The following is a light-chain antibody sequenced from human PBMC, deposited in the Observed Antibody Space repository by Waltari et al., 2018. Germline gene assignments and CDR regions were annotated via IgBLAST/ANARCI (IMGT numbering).Light chain of an antibody. CDR3: QQYESYPYT. Sequence: DIQMTQSPSTLSASVGDRVTITCRASQSINSWLAWYQHKPGTAPKLLISDASTLVSGVPSRFSGSGSGTEFTLTVNSLQPDDFAAYFCQQYESYPYTFGQGTKLDIK. J-gene: IGKJ2*01. CDR2: DAS. V-gene: IGKV1-5*01. CDR1: QSINSW.